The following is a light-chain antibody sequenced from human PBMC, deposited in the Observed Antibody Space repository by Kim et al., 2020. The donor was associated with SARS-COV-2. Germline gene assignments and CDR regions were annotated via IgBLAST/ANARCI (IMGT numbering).Light chain of an antibody. V-gene: IGLV1-51*01. CDR3: GTWDYSLTAGV. Sequence: GQKTTITCSGSSSNIGNNDVARYQQLPGTAPKLLIYENNKRPSGIPDRISGSRSGTSATLGITGLQTGDEADYYCGTWDYSLTAGVFGGGTQLTVL. CDR1: SSNIGNND. J-gene: IGLJ2*01. CDR2: ENN.